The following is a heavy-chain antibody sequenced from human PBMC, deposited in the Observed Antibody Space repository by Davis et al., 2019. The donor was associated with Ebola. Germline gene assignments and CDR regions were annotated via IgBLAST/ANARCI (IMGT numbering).Heavy chain of an antibody. CDR3: AKLGEGDYRPYGHYGMDV. V-gene: IGHV3-30*18. Sequence: GGSLRLSCAASGFTFSSYGMHWVRQAPGKGLEWVAVISYDGSNKYYADSVKGRFTISRDNSKNTLYLQMNSLRAEDTAVYYCAKLGEGDYRPYGHYGMDVWGKGTTVTVSS. CDR2: ISYDGSNK. D-gene: IGHD4-17*01. CDR1: GFTFSSYG. J-gene: IGHJ6*04.